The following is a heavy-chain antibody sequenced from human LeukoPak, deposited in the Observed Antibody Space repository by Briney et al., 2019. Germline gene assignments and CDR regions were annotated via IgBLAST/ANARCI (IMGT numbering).Heavy chain of an antibody. J-gene: IGHJ4*02. CDR2: IYYSGST. V-gene: IGHV4-59*08. Sequence: PSETLSLTCTVSGGSISSYYWSWIRQPPGKGLEWIGYIYYSGSTNYNPSLKNRVTISVDTSKNQFSLKLSSVTAADTAMYYCARTRRTYSSGWYGYNFDSWGQGTLVTVSS. CDR3: ARTRRTYSSGWYGYNFDS. D-gene: IGHD6-19*01. CDR1: GGSISSYY.